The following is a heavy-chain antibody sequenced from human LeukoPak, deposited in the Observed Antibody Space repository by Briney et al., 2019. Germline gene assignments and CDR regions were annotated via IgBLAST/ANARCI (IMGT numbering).Heavy chain of an antibody. Sequence: GGSLRLSCAASGFTFSSYSMNWVRQAPGKGLEWVSYISSSSSTIYYADSVKGRFTISRDNAKNSLYLQMNSLRAEDTAVYYCAKDDFWSKWDFWGQGTLVTVSS. CDR1: GFTFSSYS. V-gene: IGHV3-48*04. CDR3: AKDDFWSKWDF. J-gene: IGHJ4*02. D-gene: IGHD3-3*01. CDR2: ISSSSSTI.